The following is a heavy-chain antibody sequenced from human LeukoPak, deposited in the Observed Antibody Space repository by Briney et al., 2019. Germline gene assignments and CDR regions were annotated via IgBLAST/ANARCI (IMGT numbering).Heavy chain of an antibody. J-gene: IGHJ4*02. Sequence: TPSETLSLTCTVSGGSISSYSWSFIRQPAGQGLEWIGRIDTSGTNDYNPSLKSRVTISVDTSKNQFSLKLSSVTAADTAVYYCARGHPTMVFPRYYFDYWGQGTLVTVSS. CDR3: ARGHPTMVFPRYYFDY. D-gene: IGHD3-10*01. CDR1: GGSISSYS. V-gene: IGHV4-4*07. CDR2: IDTSGTN.